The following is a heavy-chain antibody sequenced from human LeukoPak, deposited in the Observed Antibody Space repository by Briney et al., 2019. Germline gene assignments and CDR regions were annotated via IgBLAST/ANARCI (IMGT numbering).Heavy chain of an antibody. CDR1: GFTFDDYA. D-gene: IGHD3-10*01. CDR3: ARDLFTIVRGIMDY. Sequence: GGSLRLSCAASGFTFDDYAMHWVRQPPGKGLEWVSGISGNSGSIGYADSVKGRFTISRDNAKNSLYLQMNSLRAEDMALYYCARDLFTIVRGIMDYWGQGTLVTVSS. V-gene: IGHV3-9*03. J-gene: IGHJ4*02. CDR2: ISGNSGSI.